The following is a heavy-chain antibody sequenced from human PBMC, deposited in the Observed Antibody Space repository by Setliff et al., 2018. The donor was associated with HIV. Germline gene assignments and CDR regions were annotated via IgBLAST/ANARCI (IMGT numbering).Heavy chain of an antibody. D-gene: IGHD3-10*01. J-gene: IGHJ5*02. CDR1: GYSISSGYY. CDR2: IHHSGNT. Sequence: PSETLSLTCPVSGYSISSGYYWGWIRQPPGRGLEWIGAIHHSGNTYYNPSLKSRVTISVDTSKNLFSLKVNSVTAADTAVYYCARHDITLVRGLMGSWGQGTLVTVSS. CDR3: ARHDITLVRGLMGS. V-gene: IGHV4-38-2*01.